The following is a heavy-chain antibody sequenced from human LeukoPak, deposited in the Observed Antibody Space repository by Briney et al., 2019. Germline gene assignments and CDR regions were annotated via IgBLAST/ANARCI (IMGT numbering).Heavy chain of an antibody. V-gene: IGHV4-61*02. CDR2: IYTSGST. D-gene: IGHD6-19*01. J-gene: IGHJ5*02. CDR3: ARDLQLAVAGTSYNWFDP. CDR1: GGSISSGSYY. Sequence: PSQTLSLTCTVSGGSISSGSYYWTWIRQPAGKGLEWIGRIYTSGSTNYNPSLKSRVTMSVDTSKNQFSLKLSSVTAADTAVYYCARDLQLAVAGTSYNWFDPWGQGTLVTVSS.